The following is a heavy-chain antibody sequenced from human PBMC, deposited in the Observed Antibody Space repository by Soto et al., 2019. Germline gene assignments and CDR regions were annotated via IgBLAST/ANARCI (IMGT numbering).Heavy chain of an antibody. CDR1: GYSFSVYT. D-gene: IGHD2-8*01. V-gene: IGHV1-3*01. J-gene: IGHJ4*02. CDR2: INAGHGTT. Sequence: VQLVQSGAEVKKPGASVKVSCKASGYSFSVYTMHWVCQAPGQSPEWMGWINAGHGTTQYSQKFEGRVTITSDTSATTAYMEVTSLTSEDTAVYYCARDVGLRRLIFDHWGQGTLVTVSS. CDR3: ARDVGLRRLIFDH.